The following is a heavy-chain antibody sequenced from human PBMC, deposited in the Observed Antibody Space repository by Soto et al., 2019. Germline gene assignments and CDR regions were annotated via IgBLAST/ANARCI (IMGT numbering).Heavy chain of an antibody. CDR3: AKDLYYYDSSGYYYSHYYYGMDV. D-gene: IGHD3-22*01. J-gene: IGHJ6*02. CDR1: GFTFSSYG. Sequence: GGSLRLSCAASGFTFSSYGMHWVRQAPGKGLEWVAVISYDGSNKYYADSVKGRFTISRDNSKNTLYLQMNSLRAEDTAVYYCAKDLYYYDSSGYYYSHYYYGMDVWGQGTTVTVSS. V-gene: IGHV3-30*18. CDR2: ISYDGSNK.